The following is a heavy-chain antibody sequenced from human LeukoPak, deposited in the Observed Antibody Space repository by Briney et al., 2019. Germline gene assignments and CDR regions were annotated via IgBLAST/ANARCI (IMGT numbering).Heavy chain of an antibody. Sequence: GGSLRLSCAASGFTLSSYWMHWVRQAPGKGLVWVSRINSDGSSTSYADSVKGRFTISRDNAKNTLYLQMNSLRAEDTAVYYCARFLAGTRHFHFYYYMDVWGKGTTVTISS. CDR1: GFTLSSYW. D-gene: IGHD3-9*01. V-gene: IGHV3-74*01. CDR2: INSDGSST. J-gene: IGHJ6*03. CDR3: ARFLAGTRHFHFYYYMDV.